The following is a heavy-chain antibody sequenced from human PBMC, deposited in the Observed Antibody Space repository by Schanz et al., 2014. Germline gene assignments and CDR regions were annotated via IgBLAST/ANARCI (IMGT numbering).Heavy chain of an antibody. CDR3: ARDGGRDGYNLAFDV. V-gene: IGHV3-23*04. D-gene: IGHD5-12*01. J-gene: IGHJ3*01. CDR1: GFTFDDYA. Sequence: VQLVESGGGVVQPGTSLRLSCAASGFTFDDYAMHWVRQAPGKGLEWVSAISGSVSSTYYADSVKGRFIISRDNSKNTLYLQMNSLRAEDTAVYFCARDGGRDGYNLAFDVWGQGTLVTVSS. CDR2: ISGSVSST.